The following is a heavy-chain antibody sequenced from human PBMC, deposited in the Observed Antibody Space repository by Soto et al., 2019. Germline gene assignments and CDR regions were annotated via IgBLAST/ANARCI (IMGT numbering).Heavy chain of an antibody. CDR2: ISSSSTYT. J-gene: IGHJ4*02. Sequence: PGGSLRLSCAASGFMFNDHSMNWVRQAPGKGLEWVSSISSSSTYTYYADSVKGRFTISRDNAKNSLSLQMNSLRAEDTAVYYCARVQGYCSGGTCHTDYWGLGTLVTVSS. CDR3: ARVQGYCSGGTCHTDY. D-gene: IGHD2-15*01. CDR1: GFMFNDHS. V-gene: IGHV3-21*01.